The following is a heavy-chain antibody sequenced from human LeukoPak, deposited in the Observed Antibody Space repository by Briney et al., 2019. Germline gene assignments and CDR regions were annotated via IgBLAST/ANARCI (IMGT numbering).Heavy chain of an antibody. J-gene: IGHJ4*02. Sequence: ASVKVSCKASGGTFSSYAISWVRQAPGQGLEWMGGIIPIFGTANYAQKFQGRVTITTDESTSTAYMELSSLRSEDTAVYYCALHSATTGPKRWLHPFDYWGQGTLVTVSS. CDR1: GGTFSSYA. V-gene: IGHV1-69*05. CDR2: IIPIFGTA. D-gene: IGHD5-24*01. CDR3: ALHSATTGPKRWLHPFDY.